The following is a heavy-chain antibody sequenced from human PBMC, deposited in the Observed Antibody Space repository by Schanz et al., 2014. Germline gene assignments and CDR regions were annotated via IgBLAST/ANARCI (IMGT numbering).Heavy chain of an antibody. CDR3: ELITLDRGVRNDY. D-gene: IGHD3-10*01. V-gene: IGHV4-59*12. CDR2: LYDSAST. Sequence: QVQLQGSGPGLVKPSETLSLTCIVSGGSISGDYWSWIRQSPGKGLEWIGHLYDSASTNYNPSLKSRVTISVDKSKNQFSLILSSMTAADTAVYYCELITLDRGVRNDYWGQGTLVSVSS. J-gene: IGHJ4*02. CDR1: GGSISGDY.